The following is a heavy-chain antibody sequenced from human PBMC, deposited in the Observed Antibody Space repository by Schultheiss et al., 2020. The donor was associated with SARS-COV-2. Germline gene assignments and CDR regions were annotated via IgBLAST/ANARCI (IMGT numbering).Heavy chain of an antibody. V-gene: IGHV4-61*05. J-gene: IGHJ4*02. D-gene: IGHD3-22*01. CDR2: IYYSGST. CDR1: GGSISSSSYY. Sequence: SETLSLTCTVSGGSISSSSYYWSWIRQPPGKGLEWIGYIYYSGSTNYNQSLKSRVTISVDTSKNQFSLKLSSVTAADTAVYYCARGSYSSGYCFDYWGQGTLVTVSS. CDR3: ARGSYSSGYCFDY.